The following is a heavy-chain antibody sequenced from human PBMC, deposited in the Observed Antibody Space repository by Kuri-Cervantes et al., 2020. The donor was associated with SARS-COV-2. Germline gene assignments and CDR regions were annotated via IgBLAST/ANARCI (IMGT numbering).Heavy chain of an antibody. V-gene: IGHV1-2*04. CDR3: ARENLAVVEGMDV. Sequence: ASVKVSCKVSGYTLTELSMHWVRQAPGQGLEWMGWINPTSGGTNYAQKFQGWVTMTRDTSISTAYMELSRLRSDDTAVYYCARENLAVVEGMDVWGQGTTVTVSS. CDR2: INPTSGGT. D-gene: IGHD2-15*01. J-gene: IGHJ6*02. CDR1: GYTLTELS.